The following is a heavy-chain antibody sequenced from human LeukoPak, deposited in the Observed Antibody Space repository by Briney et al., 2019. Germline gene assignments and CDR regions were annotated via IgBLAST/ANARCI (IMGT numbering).Heavy chain of an antibody. Sequence: PGGSHRLSCAASGFTFSSYAMSWVRQAPGKGLEWVSAISGSGGSTYYADSVKGRFTISRDNSKNTLYLQMNSLRAEDTAVYYCAKGLWIQLWPFGYWGQGTLVTVSS. CDR1: GFTFSSYA. J-gene: IGHJ4*02. V-gene: IGHV3-23*01. CDR3: AKGLWIQLWPFGY. D-gene: IGHD5-18*01. CDR2: ISGSGGST.